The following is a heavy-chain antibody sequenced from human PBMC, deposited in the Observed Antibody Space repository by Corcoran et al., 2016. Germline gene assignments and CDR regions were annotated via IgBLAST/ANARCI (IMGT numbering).Heavy chain of an antibody. V-gene: IGHV3-30*03. CDR3: ARRPGIMTMGIDY. Sequence: QVQLVESGGGVVQPGKSLRLSCVASGFIFSSYGMHWVRQAPGKGLEWVAVISYDGSDKYYADSVKGRFTISRDNSKNTLYLQMNSLSTEDTAPYYCARRPGIMTMGIDYWGQGTLVTVSS. CDR2: ISYDGSDK. D-gene: IGHD3-10*01. CDR1: GFIFSSYG. J-gene: IGHJ4*02.